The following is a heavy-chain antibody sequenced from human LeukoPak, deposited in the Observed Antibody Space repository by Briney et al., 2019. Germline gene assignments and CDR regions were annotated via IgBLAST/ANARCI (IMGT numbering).Heavy chain of an antibody. Sequence: PSETLSLTCAVYGGSFSGYYWSWVRQPPGKGLEWIGEINHSGSTNYNPSLKSLVTISVDTSKNQFSLKLSSVTAADTAVYYCARRVRAVAVDCFDPWGQGTLVTVSS. CDR1: GGSFSGYY. D-gene: IGHD6-19*01. CDR2: INHSGST. CDR3: ARRVRAVAVDCFDP. J-gene: IGHJ5*02. V-gene: IGHV4-34*01.